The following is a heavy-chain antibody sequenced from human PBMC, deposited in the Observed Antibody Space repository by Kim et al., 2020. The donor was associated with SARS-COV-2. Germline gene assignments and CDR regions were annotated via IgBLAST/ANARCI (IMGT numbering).Heavy chain of an antibody. J-gene: IGHJ3*02. Sequence: ASVKVSCKASGYTFTSYAMNWVRQAPGQGLEWMGWINTNTGNPTYAQGFTGRFVFSLDTSVSTAYLQISSLKAEDTAVYYCARDPTDLYYDFWSGYSDAFDIWGQGTMVTVSS. CDR3: ARDPTDLYYDFWSGYSDAFDI. CDR2: INTNTGNP. V-gene: IGHV7-4-1*02. D-gene: IGHD3-3*01. CDR1: GYTFTSYA.